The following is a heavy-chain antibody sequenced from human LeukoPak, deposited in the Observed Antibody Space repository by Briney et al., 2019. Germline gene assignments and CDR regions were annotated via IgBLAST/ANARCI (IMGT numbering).Heavy chain of an antibody. CDR1: GGSINSYY. D-gene: IGHD3-22*01. Sequence: PSETLSLTCTVSGGSINSYYWSWIRQPPGKGLEWIGYIYYSGSTNYNPSLKSRVTISVDTSKNQFSLKLSSVTAADTAVYYSARHESYYDSTKQSFVIWGQGTMVTVSS. J-gene: IGHJ3*02. CDR3: ARHESYYDSTKQSFVI. V-gene: IGHV4-59*08. CDR2: IYYSGST.